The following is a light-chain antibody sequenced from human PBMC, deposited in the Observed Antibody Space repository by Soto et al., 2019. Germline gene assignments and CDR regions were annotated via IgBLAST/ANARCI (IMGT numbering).Light chain of an antibody. CDR3: SSYTTTSTYV. CDR1: SSDVGGYNS. V-gene: IGLV2-14*03. J-gene: IGLJ1*01. CDR2: EVS. Sequence: QSVLTQPASVSGSPGQSITVSCTGTSSDVGGYNSVSWYQQHPGKPPKLIIYEVSNRPSGVSDRFSGSKSGNTASLTISGLQAEDDADYYCSSYTTTSTYVFATGPKVAVL.